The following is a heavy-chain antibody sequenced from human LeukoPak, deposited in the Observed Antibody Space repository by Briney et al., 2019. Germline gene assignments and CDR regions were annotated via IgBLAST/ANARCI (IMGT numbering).Heavy chain of an antibody. V-gene: IGHV1-8*02. Sequence: ASVKVSCKASGYTFTSYDINWVRQATGQGLEWMGWMNPNSGNTGYAQKFQGRVTMTRNTSISTAYMELSSLRSEDTAVYYCARGNSSSWGAAFDIWGQGTMVTVSS. D-gene: IGHD6-13*01. CDR2: MNPNSGNT. J-gene: IGHJ3*02. CDR1: GYTFTSYD. CDR3: ARGNSSSWGAAFDI.